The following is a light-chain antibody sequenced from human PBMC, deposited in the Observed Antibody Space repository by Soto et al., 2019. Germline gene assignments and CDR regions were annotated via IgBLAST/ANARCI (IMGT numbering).Light chain of an antibody. CDR2: EVD. CDR1: SSDVGGYNF. Sequence: QSALTQPASVSGSPGQSITISCTGTSSDVGGYNFVSWYQQYPGKAPKLIIYEVDSRPSGVSNRFSGSKSGNTASLTISGLRAEDEADYYCSSWTSRTTQVLGGGTQLPV. J-gene: IGLJ3*02. V-gene: IGLV2-14*01. CDR3: SSWTSRTTQV.